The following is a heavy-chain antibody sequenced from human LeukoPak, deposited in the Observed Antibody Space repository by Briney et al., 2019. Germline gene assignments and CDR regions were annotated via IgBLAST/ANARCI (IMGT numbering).Heavy chain of an antibody. CDR2: MNLNSGNT. CDR3: ARGLGRTVMVTRGGVRFDY. Sequence: ASVKVSCKASGYTFTSFDINWVRQATGQGIEWMGWMNLNSGNTGYAQKFQGRVTMTRNTSISTAYMELSSLRSEDTAVYYCARGLGRTVMVTRGGVRFDYWGQGTLVTVSS. J-gene: IGHJ4*02. D-gene: IGHD5-18*01. CDR1: GYTFTSFD. V-gene: IGHV1-8*01.